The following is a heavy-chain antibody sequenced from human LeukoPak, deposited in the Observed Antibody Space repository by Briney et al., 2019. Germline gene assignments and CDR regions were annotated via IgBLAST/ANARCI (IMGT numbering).Heavy chain of an antibody. CDR2: INWNGGST. V-gene: IGHV3-20*01. CDR1: GFTFDDYG. D-gene: IGHD6-13*01. Sequence: GGSLRLSCAASGFTFDDYGMSWVRQAPGKGLEWVSGINWNGGSTGYADSVKGRFTISRDNAKNSLYLQMNSLRAEDTALYHCARRGIAAAGTGFYYYYYYMDVWGKGTTVTVSS. CDR3: ARRGIAAAGTGFYYYYYYMDV. J-gene: IGHJ6*03.